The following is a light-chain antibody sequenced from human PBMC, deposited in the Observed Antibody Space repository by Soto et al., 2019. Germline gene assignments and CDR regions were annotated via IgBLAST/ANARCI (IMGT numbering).Light chain of an antibody. J-gene: IGKJ2*03. CDR2: KAS. V-gene: IGKV1-5*03. Sequence: FQMTQSPSTLSASVGDRVSITCRASQTIFSWLAWYQQKPGKAPKLLIYKASSLESGVPSRYSGSGSGTEFTLTISGLQPDDFATYFCQQYNSYPYSFGQGTKREIK. CDR1: QTIFSW. CDR3: QQYNSYPYS.